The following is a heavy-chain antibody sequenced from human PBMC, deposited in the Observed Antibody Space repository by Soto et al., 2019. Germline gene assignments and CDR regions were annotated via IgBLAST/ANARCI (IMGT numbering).Heavy chain of an antibody. D-gene: IGHD3-16*01. CDR2: ISGSGGST. Sequence: EVQLLESGGGLVQPGASLRLSCAASAFIFSDYAMSWVRQAPGKGLEWVSAISGSGGSTYYADSVKGRFTISRDNSKNTLYLQMNSLRPEDTATYYCAKDGNYDNVWGSMYFDYWGQGTLVTVSS. J-gene: IGHJ4*02. V-gene: IGHV3-23*01. CDR1: AFIFSDYA. CDR3: AKDGNYDNVWGSMYFDY.